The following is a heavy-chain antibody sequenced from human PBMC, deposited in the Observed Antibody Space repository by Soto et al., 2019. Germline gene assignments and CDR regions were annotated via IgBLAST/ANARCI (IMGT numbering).Heavy chain of an antibody. CDR1: GDSFTSYW. Sequence: GESLKISCKGYGDSFTSYWIGWVHQMPGKGLERMGIIYPGDSDTRYSPSFQGQVTISADKSISTAYLQWSSLKASDTAMYYCAREGAGSDRYYDSSGYSKRHDAFDIWGQGTMVTVSS. J-gene: IGHJ3*02. CDR3: AREGAGSDRYYDSSGYSKRHDAFDI. D-gene: IGHD3-22*01. CDR2: IYPGDSDT. V-gene: IGHV5-51*07.